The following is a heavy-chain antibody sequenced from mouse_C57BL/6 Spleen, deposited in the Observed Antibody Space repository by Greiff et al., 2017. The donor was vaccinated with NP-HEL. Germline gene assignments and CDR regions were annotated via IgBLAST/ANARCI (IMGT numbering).Heavy chain of an antibody. J-gene: IGHJ1*03. V-gene: IGHV5-9*01. D-gene: IGHD1-1*01. CDR3: ASHYYGSSYGYFDV. CDR1: GFTFSSYT. Sequence: EVLLVESGGGLVKPGGSLKLSCAASGFTFSSYTMSWVRQTPEKRLAWVATISGGGGNTYYPDSVKGRFTISRDNAKNTLYLQMSSLRSEDTALYYCASHYYGSSYGYFDVWGTGTTVTVSS. CDR2: ISGGGGNT.